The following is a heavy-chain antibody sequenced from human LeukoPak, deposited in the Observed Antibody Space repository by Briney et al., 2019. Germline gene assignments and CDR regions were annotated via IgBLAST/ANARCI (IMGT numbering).Heavy chain of an antibody. CDR3: ARDGCSSTSCYDRNYCYYYYMDV. V-gene: IGHV3-23*01. D-gene: IGHD2-2*01. Sequence: QPGGSLRLSCAASGFTFSSYAMNWVRQAPGKGLEWVSTISGSGGSTYYADSVRGRFTISRDNAKNSLYLQMNSLRAEDTAVYYCARDGCSSTSCYDRNYCYYYYMDVWGKGTTVTISS. J-gene: IGHJ6*03. CDR1: GFTFSSYA. CDR2: ISGSGGST.